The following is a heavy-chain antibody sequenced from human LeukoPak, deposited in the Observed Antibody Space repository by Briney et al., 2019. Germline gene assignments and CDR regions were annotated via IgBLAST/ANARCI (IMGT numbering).Heavy chain of an antibody. CDR3: AKDPSYFSKYYYYYMDV. J-gene: IGHJ6*03. V-gene: IGHV3-30*18. CDR2: ISYDGSNK. D-gene: IGHD3-3*01. CDR1: GFTFSSYG. Sequence: GGSLRLSCAASGFTFSSYGMHWVRQAPGKGLEWVAVISYDGSNKYYADSVEGRFTISRDNSKNTLYLQMNSLRAEDTAVYYCAKDPSYFSKYYYYYMDVWGKGTTVTVSS.